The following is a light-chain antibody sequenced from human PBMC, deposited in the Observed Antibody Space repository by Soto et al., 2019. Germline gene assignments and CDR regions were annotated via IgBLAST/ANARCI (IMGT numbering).Light chain of an antibody. CDR1: SSNIGTGYD. J-gene: IGLJ3*02. CDR3: AAWDDSLNGPV. V-gene: IGLV1-40*01. Sequence: QSVLTQPPSVSGAPGQTVTISCTGSSSNIGTGYDVHWYQQLPGTAPKLLIYGNNHRPSGVPDRFSASKSGTSASLAITGLQAEDEADYYCAAWDDSLNGPVFGGGTKLTVL. CDR2: GNN.